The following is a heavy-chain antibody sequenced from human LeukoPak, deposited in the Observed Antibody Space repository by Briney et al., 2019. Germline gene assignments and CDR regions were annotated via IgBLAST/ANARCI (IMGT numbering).Heavy chain of an antibody. Sequence: PSETLSLTCTVSGYSIGSGYYWGWIRQPPGKGLEWIGSISDSGSTYYNPSLKSRVTISVDTSKNQFSLKLSSVTAADTAVYYCARHRELLGIDYWGQGTLVTVSS. CDR3: ARHRELLGIDY. CDR1: GYSIGSGYY. D-gene: IGHD1-26*01. CDR2: ISDSGST. V-gene: IGHV4-38-2*02. J-gene: IGHJ4*02.